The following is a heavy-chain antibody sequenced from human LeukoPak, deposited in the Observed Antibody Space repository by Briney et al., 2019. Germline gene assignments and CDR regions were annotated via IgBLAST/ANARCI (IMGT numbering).Heavy chain of an antibody. Sequence: PGGSLRLSCAASGFTFSKYWMLWVRQAPGKGLESVSRINTDGTVTTYADSVKTRFTVSRDNPDNTMLLQMNSVRDEDTAVYYCATKQWLAPPPDSWGQGTPVTVSS. D-gene: IGHD6-19*01. CDR2: INTDGTVT. CDR1: GFTFSKYW. J-gene: IGHJ4*02. CDR3: ATKQWLAPPPDS. V-gene: IGHV3-74*01.